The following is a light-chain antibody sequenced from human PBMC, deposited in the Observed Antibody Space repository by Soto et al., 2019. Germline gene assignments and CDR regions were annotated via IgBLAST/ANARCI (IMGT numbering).Light chain of an antibody. CDR1: QTISSW. CDR3: QQANTFPFT. Sequence: DIQMTQSPSTLSGSVGDRVTITCRASQTISSWLVWYQQKAGKAPQLLIYAASSLQSGVPSRFSGSGSGTDFTLTISSLQPDDSATYYCQQANTFPFTFGQGTRLEI. V-gene: IGKV1-12*01. J-gene: IGKJ2*01. CDR2: AAS.